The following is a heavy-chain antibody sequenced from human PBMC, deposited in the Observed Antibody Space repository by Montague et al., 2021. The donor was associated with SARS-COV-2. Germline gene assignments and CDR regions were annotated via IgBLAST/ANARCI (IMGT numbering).Heavy chain of an antibody. V-gene: IGHV4-39*01. J-gene: IGHJ4*02. CDR2: IYYRGST. CDR3: ATGVKWNGVFDY. Sequence: SETLSLTCTVSGGSISSSSYYWAWIRQLPGKGLEWIGSIYYRGSTYYNPSLKSRVFISVDTSKNQLSLTLTSVTAADTAVYYCATGVKWNGVFDYWGQGTLVTVSS. CDR1: GGSISSSSYY. D-gene: IGHD1-26*01.